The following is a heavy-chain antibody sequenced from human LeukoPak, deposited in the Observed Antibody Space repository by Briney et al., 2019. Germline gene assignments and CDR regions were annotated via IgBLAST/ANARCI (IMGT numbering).Heavy chain of an antibody. Sequence: GGSLTLSCVPSGLTVSNNYMTWVSQAGGNGLEWVSFIYSGCNTYYAGSVNGRFTISRDNFRNTLYLQMNSLRGEDTAVYYCTSRSGSPFESWGEGTLVTVSS. D-gene: IGHD3-10*01. CDR1: GLTVSNNY. J-gene: IGHJ4*02. CDR2: IYSGCNT. CDR3: TSRSGSPFES. V-gene: IGHV3-66*01.